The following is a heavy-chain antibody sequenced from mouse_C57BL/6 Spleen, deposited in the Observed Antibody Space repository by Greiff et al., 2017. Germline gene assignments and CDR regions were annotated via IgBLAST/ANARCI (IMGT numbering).Heavy chain of an antibody. CDR2: INPNNGGT. CDR3: ARRGLRRGDAMDY. Sequence: VQLQQSGPELVKPGASVKISCKASGYTLTNYYMNWVKQSQGKSLEWIGDINPNNGGTSYNQKFKGKATLTVDKSSSTAYMELRSLTSEDSAVYYCARRGLRRGDAMDYWGQGTSVTVSS. V-gene: IGHV1-26*01. D-gene: IGHD2-4*01. CDR1: GYTLTNYY. J-gene: IGHJ4*01.